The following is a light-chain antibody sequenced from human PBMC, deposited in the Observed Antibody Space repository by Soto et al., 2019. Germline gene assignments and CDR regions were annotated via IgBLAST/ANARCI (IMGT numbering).Light chain of an antibody. CDR2: AAS. CDR1: QSVSVNS. CDR3: QQYGGSPFT. J-gene: IGKJ3*01. V-gene: IGKV3-20*01. Sequence: EIVLTQSPGTLSLSPGERATLSCRASQSVSVNSLAWYQQKGGQAPRLLIYAASTRATGVPDRFSGTGSGTDFAFTISRLETDDSAVYYCQQYGGSPFTFGPGTKVDIK.